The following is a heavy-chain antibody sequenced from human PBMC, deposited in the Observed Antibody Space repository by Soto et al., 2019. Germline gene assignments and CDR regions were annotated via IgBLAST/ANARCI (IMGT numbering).Heavy chain of an antibody. CDR3: ARELSSSWRFDY. D-gene: IGHD6-13*01. Sequence: ASVKVSCKASGYTFTSYDINWVRQATGQGLEWMGWMNPNSGNTGYAQKFQGRVTMTRNTSISTAYMELSSLRSEDTAVYYCARELSSSWRFDYWGQGTLVNVS. V-gene: IGHV1-8*01. CDR1: GYTFTSYD. CDR2: MNPNSGNT. J-gene: IGHJ4*02.